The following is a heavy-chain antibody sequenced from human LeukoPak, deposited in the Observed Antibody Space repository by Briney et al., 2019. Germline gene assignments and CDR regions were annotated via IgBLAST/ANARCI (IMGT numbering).Heavy chain of an antibody. V-gene: IGHV3-30*02. CDR3: AKEGSSSRDYYYYYMDV. J-gene: IGHJ6*03. D-gene: IGHD6-6*01. CDR2: IRYDGSNK. Sequence: GGSLRLSCAASGFTFSSYGMHWVRQAPGKGLEWVAFIRYDGSNKYYADSVKGRFTISRDNSKNTLYLQMNSLRAEDTAVYYCAKEGSSSRDYYYYYMDVWGKGTTVTVSS. CDR1: GFTFSSYG.